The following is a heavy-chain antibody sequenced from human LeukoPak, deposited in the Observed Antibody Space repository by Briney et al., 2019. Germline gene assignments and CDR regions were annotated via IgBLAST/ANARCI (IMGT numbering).Heavy chain of an antibody. V-gene: IGHV3-23*01. CDR3: AKEQGPYSSSWYFDYFDY. Sequence: GGSLRLSCAASGFTFSSYAMSWVRQAPGEGLQWVSAISGGGGSTYYADSVKGRFTISRDNSKNTLYLQMDSLRAEDTAVFYCAKEQGPYSSSWYFDYFDYWGQGTLVTVSS. D-gene: IGHD6-13*01. J-gene: IGHJ4*02. CDR1: GFTFSSYA. CDR2: ISGGGGST.